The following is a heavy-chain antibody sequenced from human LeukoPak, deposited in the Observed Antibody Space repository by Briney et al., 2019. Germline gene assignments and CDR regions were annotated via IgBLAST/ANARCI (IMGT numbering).Heavy chain of an antibody. V-gene: IGHV1-18*01. CDR1: GYTFTTSG. J-gene: IGHJ4*02. CDR2: ISVYNGKT. Sequence: GASVKVSCKASGYTFTTSGISWVRQAPGQGLEWMGWISVYNGKTNYAQNLQGRVTMTTDTSTSTAYMELSRLTSDDTAVYYCARDAIVRDYSNSDYWGQGTLVTVSS. CDR3: ARDAIVRDYSNSDY. D-gene: IGHD4-11*01.